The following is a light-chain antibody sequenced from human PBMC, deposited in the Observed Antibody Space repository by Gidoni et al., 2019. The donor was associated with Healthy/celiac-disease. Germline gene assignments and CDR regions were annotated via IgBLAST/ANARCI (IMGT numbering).Light chain of an antibody. CDR3: QQYAYSPLT. CDR2: DAS. J-gene: IGKJ4*01. V-gene: IGKV3-20*01. CDR1: QSVDRSS. Sequence: DIVLTQSPGTLSLSPGERATLSCRASQSVDRSSLAWYQQKPGQAPRLLIYDASSRATGIPDRFSGSGSGTDFTLTISRLEPEDFAVYFCQQYAYSPLTFGGGTKVEIK.